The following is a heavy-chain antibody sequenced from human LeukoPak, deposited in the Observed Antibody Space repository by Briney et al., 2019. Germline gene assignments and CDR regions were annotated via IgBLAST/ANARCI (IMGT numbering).Heavy chain of an antibody. CDR2: IYYSGST. D-gene: IGHD3-22*01. CDR3: ARVSYSPYYDDSSSYYLDY. CDR1: GGSISSYY. Sequence: SETLFLTRTVSGGSISSYYWSWIRQPPGKGLEWIGYIYYSGSTNYNPSLKSRVTISVDTSKNQFSLKLSSVTAADTAVYYCARVSYSPYYDDSSSYYLDYWGQRTLVTVSS. V-gene: IGHV4-59*01. J-gene: IGHJ4*02.